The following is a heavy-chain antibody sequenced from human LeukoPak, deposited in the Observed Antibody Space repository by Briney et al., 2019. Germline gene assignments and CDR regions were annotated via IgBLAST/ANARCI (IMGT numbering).Heavy chain of an antibody. CDR2: IYYSGST. J-gene: IGHJ4*02. CDR3: ASPPTRA. V-gene: IGHV4-38-2*02. CDR1: GYSISSGYY. Sequence: SETLSLTCTVSGYSISSGYYWGWIRQPPGKGLEWIGSIYYSGSTYYNPSLKSRVTISVDTSKNQFSLKLSSVTAADTAVYYCASPPTRAWGQGTLVTVSS.